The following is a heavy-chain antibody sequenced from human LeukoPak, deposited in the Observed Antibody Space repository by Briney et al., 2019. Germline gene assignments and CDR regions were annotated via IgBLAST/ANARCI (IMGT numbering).Heavy chain of an antibody. V-gene: IGHV4-59*01. CDR1: GGSISSYY. CDR3: ARSIDYYDSSGYYFDY. CDR2: IYYSGST. J-gene: IGHJ4*02. Sequence: SETLSLTCTVSGGSISSYYWSWIRQPPGEGLESMGYIYYSGSTKYNPSLKSRVTISVDTSKNQFSLKLRSVTAADTAVYYCARSIDYYDSSGYYFDYWGQGTLVTVSS. D-gene: IGHD3-22*01.